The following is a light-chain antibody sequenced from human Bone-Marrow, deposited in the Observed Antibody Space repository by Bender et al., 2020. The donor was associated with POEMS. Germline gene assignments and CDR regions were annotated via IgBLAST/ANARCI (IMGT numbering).Light chain of an antibody. CDR3: FAFTASDTHV. J-gene: IGLJ1*01. Sequence: QSALTQPPSASGSPGQSVTISCTGSSSDVGNYDFVSWYQQHPGKAPKLMIFEVSKRPSGVPDRFSGSKSGNTASLTISRLQADDEADYYCFAFTASDTHVFGTGTRVTVL. CDR1: SSDVGNYDF. V-gene: IGLV2-8*01. CDR2: EVS.